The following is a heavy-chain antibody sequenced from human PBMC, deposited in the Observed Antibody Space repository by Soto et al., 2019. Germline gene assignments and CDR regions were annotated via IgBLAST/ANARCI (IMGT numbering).Heavy chain of an antibody. D-gene: IGHD5-18*01. CDR2: ISSGSSNI. Sequence: EVQLVESGGGLVQPGGSLRLSCAASGFTFSIYSMNWVRQAPGKGLEWVSYISSGSSNIYYAESVKGRFTISGDNAKNSLYLQMNSLRDEDTAVYYCARDKSRHSFGYEVDYWGQGTLVTVSS. CDR1: GFTFSIYS. J-gene: IGHJ4*02. CDR3: ARDKSRHSFGYEVDY. V-gene: IGHV3-48*02.